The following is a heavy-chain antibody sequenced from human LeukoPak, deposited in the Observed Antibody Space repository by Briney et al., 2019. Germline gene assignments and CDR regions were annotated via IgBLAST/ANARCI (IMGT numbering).Heavy chain of an antibody. D-gene: IGHD6-6*01. CDR2: ISSSGSAM. CDR3: ARVPLYSSSSFRYFDY. J-gene: IGHJ4*02. V-gene: IGHV3-11*04. CDR1: GFTVRTYY. Sequence: GGSLRLSCAASGFTVRTYYMSWVRQAPGKGLEWVSYISSSGSAMYYADSAKGRFTISRDNAKNSLYLQLNSLRAEDTAVYYCARVPLYSSSSFRYFDYWGQGTLVTVSS.